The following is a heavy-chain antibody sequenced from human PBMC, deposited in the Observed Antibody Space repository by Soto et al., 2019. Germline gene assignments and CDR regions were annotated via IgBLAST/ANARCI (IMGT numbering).Heavy chain of an antibody. V-gene: IGHV5-51*01. CDR3: ARHYQRDYYYGSGIWKNWFDP. Sequence: PGESLKISCKGSGYSFTSYWIGWVRQMPGKGMEWMGIIYPGDSDTRYSPSFQGQVTISADKSISTAYLQWSSLKASDTAMYYCARHYQRDYYYGSGIWKNWFDPWGQGTLVTVSS. CDR1: GYSFTSYW. D-gene: IGHD3-10*01. J-gene: IGHJ5*02. CDR2: IYPGDSDT.